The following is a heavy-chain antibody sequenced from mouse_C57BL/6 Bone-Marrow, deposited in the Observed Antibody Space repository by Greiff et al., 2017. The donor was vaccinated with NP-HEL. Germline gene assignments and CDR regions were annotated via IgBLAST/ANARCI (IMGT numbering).Heavy chain of an antibody. Sequence: GQGVESGGGLVKPGGSLKLSCAASGFTFSSYAMSWVRQTPEKRLEWVATISDGGSYTYYPDNVKGRFTISRDNAKNNLYLQMSHLKSEDTAMYYCASLYYYGSSYVRDYWGQGTTLTVSS. CDR1: GFTFSSYA. D-gene: IGHD1-1*01. V-gene: IGHV5-4*01. CDR3: ASLYYYGSSYVRDY. J-gene: IGHJ2*01. CDR2: ISDGGSYT.